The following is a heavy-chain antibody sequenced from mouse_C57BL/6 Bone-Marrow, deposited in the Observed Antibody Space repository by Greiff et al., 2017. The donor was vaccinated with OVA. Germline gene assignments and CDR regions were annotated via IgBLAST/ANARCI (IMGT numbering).Heavy chain of an antibody. Sequence: VQLQQPGAELVKPGASVKLSCKASGYTFTSYWMQWVKQRPGQGLEWIGEIDPSDSYTNYNQKFKGKATLTVDTSSSTAYMQLSSLTSEDSAVYYCLYYYGSRDYWGQGTTLTVSS. CDR2: IDPSDSYT. CDR3: LYYYGSRDY. D-gene: IGHD1-1*01. CDR1: GYTFTSYW. J-gene: IGHJ2*01. V-gene: IGHV1-50*01.